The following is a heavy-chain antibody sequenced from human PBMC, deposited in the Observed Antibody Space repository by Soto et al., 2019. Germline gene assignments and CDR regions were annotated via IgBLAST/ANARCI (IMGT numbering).Heavy chain of an antibody. CDR1: GFTFSSYA. V-gene: IGHV3-30-3*02. Sequence: QVQLVESGGGVVQPGRSLRLSCAASGFTFSSYAMHWVRQAPGKGLEWVAVISYDGSNKYYADSVKGRFTISRDNSKNTLYLQMNSLRAEDTAVYYCAKQLYMVRGVIIRGDTWGEIDYWGQGTLVTVSS. CDR2: ISYDGSNK. J-gene: IGHJ4*02. D-gene: IGHD3-10*01. CDR3: AKQLYMVRGVIIRGDTWGEIDY.